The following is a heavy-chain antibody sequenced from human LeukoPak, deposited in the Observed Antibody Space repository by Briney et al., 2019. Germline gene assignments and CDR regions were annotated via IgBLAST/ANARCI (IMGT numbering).Heavy chain of an antibody. J-gene: IGHJ6*03. V-gene: IGHV3-53*01. CDR1: GFTVSSNY. CDR2: IYSGGFT. Sequence: GGSLRLSCAASGFTVSSNYMSWVRQAPGKGLEWVSVIYSGGFTYYADSVKGRFTISRDNSKNTLYLQMNSLRAEDTAVYYCAKDDGGSYYIYYYYMDVWGKGTTVTISS. CDR3: AKDDGGSYYIYYYYMDV. D-gene: IGHD1-26*01.